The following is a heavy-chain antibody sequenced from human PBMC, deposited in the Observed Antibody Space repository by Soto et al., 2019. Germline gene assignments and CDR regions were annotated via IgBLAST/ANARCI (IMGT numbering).Heavy chain of an antibody. V-gene: IGHV1-69*08. CDR1: GGTFSRYT. D-gene: IGHD3-22*01. Sequence: QVQLVQSGAEVKKPGSSVKVSCKASGGTFSRYTISWVRQAPGQGLEWMGRVIPLLDITNDAQKFQGRVKLTADKSTRIAYMELSSLRSEDTAVYYCATEDDYNHSGYFLDYWGQGTLVTVSS. J-gene: IGHJ4*02. CDR2: VIPLLDIT. CDR3: ATEDDYNHSGYFLDY.